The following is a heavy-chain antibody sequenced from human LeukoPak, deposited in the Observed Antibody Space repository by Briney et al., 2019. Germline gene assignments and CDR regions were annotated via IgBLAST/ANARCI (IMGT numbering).Heavy chain of an antibody. CDR3: ARVGHYYDSSGLDY. V-gene: IGHV4-38-2*02. J-gene: IGHJ4*02. CDR1: GYSISSGYY. CDR2: IYHSGST. D-gene: IGHD3-22*01. Sequence: SETLSLTCTVSGYSISSGYYWGWIRQPPGKGLEWIGSIYHSGSTYYNPSLKSRVTISVDTSKNQFSLKLSSVTAADTAVYYCARVGHYYDSSGLDYWGQGTLVTVSS.